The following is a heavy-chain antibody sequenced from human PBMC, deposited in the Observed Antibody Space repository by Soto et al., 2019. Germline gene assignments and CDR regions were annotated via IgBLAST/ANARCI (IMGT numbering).Heavy chain of an antibody. CDR1: GFSFSNYA. Sequence: EVQLVESGGGLVQPGGSRRVSCAASGFSFSNYAMNWVRQAPGKGLEWVSYISIGSGSIFYADSVKGRFTISRDDAKNSLYLQLNTLREEVRAVYYCVRDDRWAFDFWGQGTMVTVSS. D-gene: IGHD3-22*01. J-gene: IGHJ3*01. CDR3: VRDDRWAFDF. CDR2: ISIGSGSI. V-gene: IGHV3-48*02.